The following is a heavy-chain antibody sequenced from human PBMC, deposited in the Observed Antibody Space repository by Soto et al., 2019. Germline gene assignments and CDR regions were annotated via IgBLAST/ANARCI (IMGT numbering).Heavy chain of an antibody. CDR2: ITTSSAYI. CDR1: GVTFNTYD. CDR3: VRSGTARLLRLFWFDP. V-gene: IGHV3-21*01. D-gene: IGHD2-21*01. Sequence: EVQLVESGGGLVKPGGSLRLSCAASGVTFNTYDMNWVRQDPGKGLEWVSSITTSSAYIHYADSLKGRINISRDNAKNSLFLQMNRLRAEDTAGYYCVRSGTARLLRLFWFDPWGQGNLVSVSS. J-gene: IGHJ5*02.